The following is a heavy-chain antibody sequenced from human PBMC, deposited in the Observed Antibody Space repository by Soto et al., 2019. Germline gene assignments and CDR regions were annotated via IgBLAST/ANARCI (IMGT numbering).Heavy chain of an antibody. CDR1: GFTFSSYG. V-gene: IGHV3-33*01. CDR2: IWYDGSNK. J-gene: IGHJ6*02. Sequence: QVQLVESGGGVVQPGRSLRLSCAASGFTFSSYGMHWVRQAPGKGLEWVAVIWYDGSNKYYADSVKGRFTISRDNSKNTLYLQMNSLRAEDTAVYYCAREGITGTAYYYYGMDVWGQGTTVTVSS. CDR3: AREGITGTAYYYYGMDV. D-gene: IGHD1-20*01.